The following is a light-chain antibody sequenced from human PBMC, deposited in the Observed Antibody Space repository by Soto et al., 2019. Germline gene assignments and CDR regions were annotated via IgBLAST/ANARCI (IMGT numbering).Light chain of an antibody. V-gene: IGKV1-33*01. Sequence: DIQMTQSPSSLSASVGDSVTITCQASQGISTYVNWYQQKTGKAPKILIYDTSNLEPGVPSRFSGSRSGTHFTFTITSVQPEDFATYYCQQYADVPLTFGGGTKVDIK. CDR3: QQYADVPLT. J-gene: IGKJ4*01. CDR2: DTS. CDR1: QGISTY.